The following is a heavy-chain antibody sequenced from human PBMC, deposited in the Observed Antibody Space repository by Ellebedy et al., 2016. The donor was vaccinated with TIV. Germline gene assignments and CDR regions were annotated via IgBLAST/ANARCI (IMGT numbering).Heavy chain of an antibody. CDR2: INPSGGST. V-gene: IGHV1-46*01. CDR1: GYTFTSYY. Sequence: ASVKVSCXASGYTFTSYYMHWVRQAPGQGLEWMGIINPSGGSTSYAQKFQGRVTMTRDTSTSTVYMELSSLRSDDTAVYYCARDPSNSSGWEVYFDIWGQGTLVTVSS. J-gene: IGHJ4*02. CDR3: ARDPSNSSGWEVYFDI. D-gene: IGHD6-19*01.